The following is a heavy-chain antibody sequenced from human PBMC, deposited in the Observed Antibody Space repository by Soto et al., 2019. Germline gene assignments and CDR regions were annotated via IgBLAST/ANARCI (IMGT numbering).Heavy chain of an antibody. Sequence: GESLKISCNGSGYSFTIYWISWVRQMPGKGLEWMGRIDPSDSYTNYSPSFQGHVTISADKSISTAYLQWSSLKASDTAMYYCARTARGYSYGYPHYYYGMDVWGQGTTVTVSS. CDR1: GYSFTIYW. CDR3: ARTARGYSYGYPHYYYGMDV. J-gene: IGHJ6*02. CDR2: IDPSDSYT. D-gene: IGHD5-18*01. V-gene: IGHV5-10-1*01.